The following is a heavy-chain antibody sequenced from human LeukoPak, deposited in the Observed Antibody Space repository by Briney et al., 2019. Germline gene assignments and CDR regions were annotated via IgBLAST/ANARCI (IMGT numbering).Heavy chain of an antibody. CDR2: ISYDGSNK. CDR3: AKVAKYYYGPETYYFFEQ. D-gene: IGHD3-10*01. V-gene: IGHV3-30*04. CDR1: GFTFSSYA. J-gene: IGHJ4*02. Sequence: PGGSLRLSCAVSGFTFSSYAMHWVRQAPGKGLEWVAVISYDGSNKYYADSVKGRFTISRDNSKNTLYLQMNSLRAEDTAVYYCAKVAKYYYGPETYYFFEQWGQGTPVTASS.